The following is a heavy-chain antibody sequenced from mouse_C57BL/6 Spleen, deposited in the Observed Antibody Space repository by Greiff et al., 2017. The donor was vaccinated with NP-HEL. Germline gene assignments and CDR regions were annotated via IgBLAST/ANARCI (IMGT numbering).Heavy chain of an antibody. D-gene: IGHD2-12*01. CDR3: ARRRQGYYFDG. CDR1: GYTFTSYW. Sequence: VQLQQPGAELVRPGSSVKLSCKASGYTFTSYWMDWVKQRPGQGLEWIGNIYTSDSETHYNQKFKDKATLTVNKSSSTAYMQLSSRTSEDSAVYYCARRRQGYYFDGWGQGTTLTVAS. CDR2: IYTSDSET. V-gene: IGHV1-61*01. J-gene: IGHJ2*01.